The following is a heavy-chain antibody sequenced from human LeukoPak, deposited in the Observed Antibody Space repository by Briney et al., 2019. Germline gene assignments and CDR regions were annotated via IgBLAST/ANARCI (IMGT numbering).Heavy chain of an antibody. CDR2: ISSSGSTI. J-gene: IGHJ4*02. CDR1: GFTFSSYE. CDR3: ARDGYNRYPFDY. Sequence: GGSLGLSCAASGFTFSSYEMNWVRQAPGKGLEWVSYISSSGSTIYYADSVKGRFTISRDNAKNSLYLQMNSLRAEDTAVYYCARDGYNRYPFDYWGQGTLVTVSS. V-gene: IGHV3-48*03. D-gene: IGHD5-24*01.